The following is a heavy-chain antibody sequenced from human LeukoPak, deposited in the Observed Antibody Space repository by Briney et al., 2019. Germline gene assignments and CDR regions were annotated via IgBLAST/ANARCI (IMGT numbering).Heavy chain of an antibody. V-gene: IGHV4-39*01. Sequence: PSETLSLTCTVSGDSISSSPYYWGWVRQPPGKGLEWIGSIHYSGSAYYNPSLKSRVTISVDTSNNQSSLKLSSVTAADTAVYYCARHGFLLVTTKGWFDPCGQGTLVNVSS. CDR1: GDSISSSPYY. J-gene: IGHJ5*02. D-gene: IGHD4-17*01. CDR2: IHYSGSA. CDR3: ARHGFLLVTTKGWFDP.